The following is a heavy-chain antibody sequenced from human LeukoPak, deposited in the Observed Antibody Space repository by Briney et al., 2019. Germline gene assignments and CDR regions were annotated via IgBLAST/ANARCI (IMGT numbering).Heavy chain of an antibody. Sequence: PGGSLRLSCAASGFTFSSYSMNWVRQAPGKGLEWVSSISSSSSYIYYADSVKGRFTISRDNAKNSLYLQMNSLRAEDTAVYYCAGMNSSGFPYWGQGTLVTVSS. CDR1: GFTFSSYS. CDR2: ISSSSSYI. J-gene: IGHJ4*02. CDR3: AGMNSSGFPY. V-gene: IGHV3-21*01. D-gene: IGHD6-19*01.